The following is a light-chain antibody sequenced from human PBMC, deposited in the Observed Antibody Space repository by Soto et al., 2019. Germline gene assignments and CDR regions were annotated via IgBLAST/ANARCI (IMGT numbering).Light chain of an antibody. Sequence: IVMTQSPDSLSVSPGERVTLSCRASQSVYSNLAWYRHKPGQAPRLLISGASTGATGVPVRFRGSGSGTEFTLTINTLQSEDSAVFYCHQYGISPPTFGPGTKVEI. CDR3: HQYGISPPT. CDR1: QSVYSN. CDR2: GAS. J-gene: IGKJ1*01. V-gene: IGKV3-15*01.